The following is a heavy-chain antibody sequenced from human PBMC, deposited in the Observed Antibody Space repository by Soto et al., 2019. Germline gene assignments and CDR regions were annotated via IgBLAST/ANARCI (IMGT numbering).Heavy chain of an antibody. CDR2: TYYRSKWYD. CDR3: ARSQYYHDSSGYYKGFDS. Sequence: QVQLQQSGPGLVKPSQTLSLTCAISGDSVSSNSAAWNWIRQSPSRGLEWLGRTYYRSKWYDDYAVSVKSRKTINPDTSRNQFSLQLNSVTPEDTALYYCARSQYYHDSSGYYKGFDSWGQGTLVTVSS. D-gene: IGHD3-22*01. CDR1: GDSVSSNSAA. J-gene: IGHJ4*02. V-gene: IGHV6-1*01.